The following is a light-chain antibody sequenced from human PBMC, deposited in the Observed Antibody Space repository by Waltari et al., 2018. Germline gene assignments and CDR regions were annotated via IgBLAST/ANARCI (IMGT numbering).Light chain of an antibody. J-gene: IGLJ3*02. Sequence: QSALTQPPSASGSPGQSVTISCTGTSSDVGGYDYVSWYKQHPDKAPKLMIYEVTKRPSVVPDRFSGSKSGNTASLTVSGLQAEDEADYYCSSYAGSNLWAFGGGTKLTVL. CDR3: SSYAGSNLWA. CDR2: EVT. V-gene: IGLV2-8*01. CDR1: SSDVGGYDY.